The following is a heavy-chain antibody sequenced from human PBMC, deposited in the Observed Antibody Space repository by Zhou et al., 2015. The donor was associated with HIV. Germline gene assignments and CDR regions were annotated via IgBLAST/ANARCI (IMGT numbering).Heavy chain of an antibody. CDR3: AREGWGSWYLDL. CDR2: IVPFFGTA. V-gene: IGHV1-69*06. CDR1: GGTLSGSD. Sequence: QVQLVQSGSEVKKPGSSVKVSCKASGGTLSGSDISWVRQAPGQGLEWMGGIVPFFGTANYAQKFQGRVTITADKSTGTAYMELSSLRSEDTAAYYCAREGWGSWYLDLWGRGTLVSVSS. D-gene: IGHD7-27*01. J-gene: IGHJ2*01.